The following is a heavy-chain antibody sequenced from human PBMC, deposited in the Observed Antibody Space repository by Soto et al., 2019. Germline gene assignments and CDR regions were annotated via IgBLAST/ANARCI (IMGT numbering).Heavy chain of an antibody. J-gene: IGHJ2*01. Sequence: EVQLLESGGGLVQPGGSVRLSCAASGLTFGNYAMSWVRQAPGKGLEWVSAISGDSGRTYYADSVKGRFTISRDNSKNTLYLQMNPLRAEDTAVYYCAVTPNCGRDCSAASYWYFEIWGRGTLVTVSS. CDR1: GLTFGNYA. CDR2: ISGDSGRT. CDR3: AVTPNCGRDCSAASYWYFEI. D-gene: IGHD2-21*02. V-gene: IGHV3-23*01.